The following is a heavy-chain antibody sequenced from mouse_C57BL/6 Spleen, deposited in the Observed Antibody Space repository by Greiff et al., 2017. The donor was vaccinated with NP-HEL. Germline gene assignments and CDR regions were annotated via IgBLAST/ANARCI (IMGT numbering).Heavy chain of an antibody. J-gene: IGHJ1*03. CDR2: IYPRSGNT. D-gene: IGHD1-1*01. CDR1: GYTFTSSG. Sequence: QVQLQQSGAELARPGASVKLSCKASGYTFTSSGISWVKQRTGQGLEWIGEIYPRSGNTYYNEKFKGKATLTADKSSSTAYMELRSLTSEDAAVYFCARLETITAVVAPHFDVWGTGTTVTVSS. V-gene: IGHV1-81*01. CDR3: ARLETITAVVAPHFDV.